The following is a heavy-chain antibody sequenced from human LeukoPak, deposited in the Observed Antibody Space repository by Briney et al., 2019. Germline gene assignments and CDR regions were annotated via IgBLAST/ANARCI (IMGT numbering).Heavy chain of an antibody. Sequence: GRSLRLSCAASGFTFSSYWMHWVRQAPGKGLVWVSRINSDGSSTSYADSVKGRFTISRDNAKNTLYLQMNSLRAEDTAVYYCARATYSRGPSGYWGQGTLVTVSS. J-gene: IGHJ4*02. D-gene: IGHD6-13*01. CDR2: INSDGSST. V-gene: IGHV3-74*01. CDR1: GFTFSSYW. CDR3: ARATYSRGPSGY.